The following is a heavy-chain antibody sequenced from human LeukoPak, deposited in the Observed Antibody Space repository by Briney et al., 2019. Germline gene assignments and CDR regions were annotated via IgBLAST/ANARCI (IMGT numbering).Heavy chain of an antibody. V-gene: IGHV4-59*01. Sequence: SETLSLTCTVSGGSISSYYWSWIRQPPGKGLEWIGYMYYSGSTNYTPSLRSRVTISIDTSKNQFYLNLSSVTAADTAVYYCARSTSGPSLLDYWGQGTLVTVSS. CDR2: MYYSGST. CDR3: ARSTSGPSLLDY. J-gene: IGHJ4*02. CDR1: GGSISSYY. D-gene: IGHD2-8*02.